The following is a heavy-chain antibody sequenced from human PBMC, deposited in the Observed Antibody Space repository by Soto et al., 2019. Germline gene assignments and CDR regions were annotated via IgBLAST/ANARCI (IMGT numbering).Heavy chain of an antibody. J-gene: IGHJ2*01. V-gene: IGHV3-30*18. CDR1: GFTFSSYG. D-gene: IGHD4-17*01. Sequence: QVQLVESGGGVVQPGRSLRLSCAAAGFTFSSYGMHWVRQAPGKGLEWVAVISYDGSNKYYADSVKGRFTISRDNSKNTLYLQMSSLRAEDTAVYYCAKARGDYAGYFDLWGRGTLVTVSS. CDR2: ISYDGSNK. CDR3: AKARGDYAGYFDL.